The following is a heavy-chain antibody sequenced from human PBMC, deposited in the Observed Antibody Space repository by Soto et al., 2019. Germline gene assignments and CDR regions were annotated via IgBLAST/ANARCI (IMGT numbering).Heavy chain of an antibody. CDR2: IIPIVGTG. D-gene: IGHD2-2*01. V-gene: IGHV1-69*01. CDR3: ARVVILVPTASTHYYYHIDV. J-gene: IGHJ6*02. Sequence: QVQLVQSGAEVRKPGSSVTVSCKASGGTFSNYAISWVRQAPGQGLEWMGGIIPIVGTGSYAQKIQGRVTITADEPTTTADMEQSSLRFEDTAVYYCARVVILVPTASTHYYYHIDVWGPGTTVTVSS. CDR1: GGTFSNYA.